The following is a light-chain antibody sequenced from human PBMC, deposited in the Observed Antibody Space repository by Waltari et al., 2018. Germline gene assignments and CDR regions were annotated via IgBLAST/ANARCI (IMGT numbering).Light chain of an antibody. Sequence: YELTQPPSVSVAPGKTAKISCGGHDSRDKTVHRYQQKPGQAPVLVIYDDTVRPSGIPKRISGSDTATLTIARVEAGDEAVYYCQVWDGDADHPVFGGGTKLTVL. V-gene: IGLV3-21*03. J-gene: IGLJ2*01. CDR1: DSRDKT. CDR3: QVWDGDADHPV. CDR2: DDT.